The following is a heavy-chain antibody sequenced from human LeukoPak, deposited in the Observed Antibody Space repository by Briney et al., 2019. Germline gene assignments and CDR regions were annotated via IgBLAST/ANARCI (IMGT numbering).Heavy chain of an antibody. CDR2: ISSSSTYI. Sequence: PGGSLRLSCAASGFTFSSYWMNWVRQAPGKGLEWVSSISSSSTYIYYADSVKGRFTISRDNAKSSLYLQMNSLRAEDTAIYYCARDSPYGPFDNWGQGTLVTVSS. V-gene: IGHV3-21*01. CDR3: ARDSPYGPFDN. D-gene: IGHD3-10*01. CDR1: GFTFSSYW. J-gene: IGHJ4*02.